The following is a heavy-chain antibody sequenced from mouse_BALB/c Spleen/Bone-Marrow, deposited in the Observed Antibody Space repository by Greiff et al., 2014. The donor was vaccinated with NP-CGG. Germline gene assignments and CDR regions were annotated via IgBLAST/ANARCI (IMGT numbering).Heavy chain of an antibody. CDR3: ARSRMRYGAMDY. V-gene: IGHV5-4*02. Sequence: VQLKESGGGLLKPGGSLKLSFAASGFTFSDYYLYLLPPTPGKRLEWVATISDGGNYSYYPDSVKGRFTITRENAKNNLYLQMSSLKSEDTAMYYCARSRMRYGAMDYWGQGTSVTVFS. J-gene: IGHJ4*01. CDR1: GFTFSDYY. CDR2: ISDGGNYS. D-gene: IGHD2-10*02.